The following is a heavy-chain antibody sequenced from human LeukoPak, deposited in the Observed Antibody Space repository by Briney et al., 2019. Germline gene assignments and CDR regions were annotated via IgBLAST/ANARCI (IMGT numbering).Heavy chain of an antibody. Sequence: GGSLRLPCAASGFTFSRYWMTWVRQAPGKGPEWVANIKQDGSEQYYVDSVKGRFTISRDNAKNSLYLQMYSLRAEDTAIYYCARDKIEGPSNFDNWGQGTLVIVSS. J-gene: IGHJ4*02. CDR1: GFTFSRYW. CDR2: IKQDGSEQ. D-gene: IGHD2/OR15-2a*01. CDR3: ARDKIEGPSNFDN. V-gene: IGHV3-7*03.